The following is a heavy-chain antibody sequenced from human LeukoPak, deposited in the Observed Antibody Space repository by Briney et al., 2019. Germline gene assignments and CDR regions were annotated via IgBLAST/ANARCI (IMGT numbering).Heavy chain of an antibody. CDR3: AAAAYYDSSGYYYSRWGFDY. CDR1: GFTFTSSA. CDR2: IVVGSGNT. Sequence: ASVKASCKASGFTFTSSAMQWVRQARGQRLEWIGWIVVGSGNTNYAQKFQERVTITRDMSTSTAYMELSSLRSEDTAVYYCAAAAYYDSSGYYYSRWGFDYWGQGTLVTVSS. V-gene: IGHV1-58*02. J-gene: IGHJ4*02. D-gene: IGHD3-22*01.